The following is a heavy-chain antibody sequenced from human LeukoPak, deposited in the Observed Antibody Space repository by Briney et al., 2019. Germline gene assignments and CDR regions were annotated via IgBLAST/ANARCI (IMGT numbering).Heavy chain of an antibody. Sequence: SETLSLTCTVSGGSISSYYWSWIXXXXXXXXXXXGRIYTSGSTNYNPSLKSRVTMSVDTSKNQFSLKLSSVTAADTAVYYCAREAVAGTLFDYWGQGTLVTVSS. D-gene: IGHD6-19*01. CDR2: IYTSGST. J-gene: IGHJ4*02. CDR3: AREAVAGTLFDY. CDR1: GGSISSYY. V-gene: IGHV4-4*07.